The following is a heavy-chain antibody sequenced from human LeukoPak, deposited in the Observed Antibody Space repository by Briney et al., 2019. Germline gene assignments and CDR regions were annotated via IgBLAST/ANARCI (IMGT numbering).Heavy chain of an antibody. J-gene: IGHJ4*02. CDR2: IYYSGST. V-gene: IGHV4-59*01. D-gene: IGHD1-26*01. CDR3: ARDKVGATHFDY. Sequence: PSETLSLTCTVSGGPISSYYWSWIRQPPGKGLEWIGYIYYSGSTNYNPSLKSRVTISVDTSKNQFSLKLSSVTAADTAVYYCARDKVGATHFDYWGQGTLVTVSS. CDR1: GGPISSYY.